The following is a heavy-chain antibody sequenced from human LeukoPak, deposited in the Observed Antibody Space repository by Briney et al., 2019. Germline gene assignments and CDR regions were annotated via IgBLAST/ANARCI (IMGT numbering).Heavy chain of an antibody. CDR2: MNPNSGNT. CDR3: ATYCSRTSCPYNWFDP. Sequence: ASVKVSCKASGYTFTSYDINWVRQATGQGLEWMGWMNPNSGNTGYAQKFQGRVTITRNTSISTAYMELSSLRSENTAVYYCATYCSRTSCPYNWFDPWGQGTLVTVSS. CDR1: GYTFTSYD. D-gene: IGHD2-2*01. V-gene: IGHV1-8*03. J-gene: IGHJ5*02.